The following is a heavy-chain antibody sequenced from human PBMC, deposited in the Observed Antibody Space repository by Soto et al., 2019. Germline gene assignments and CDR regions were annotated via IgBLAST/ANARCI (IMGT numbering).Heavy chain of an antibody. CDR3: VRRNVSATGIDWFDP. V-gene: IGHV1-3*01. Sequence: ASVKVSCKASGYTFTRYGIHWVRQAPGQRLEWMGWINAANGDTKYSPKFQGRVTITRDTSASTAYMELSSLRSEDTAVYYCVRRNVSATGIDWFDPWGQGNLVTVSS. CDR2: INAANGDT. D-gene: IGHD6-13*01. CDR1: GYTFTRYG. J-gene: IGHJ5*02.